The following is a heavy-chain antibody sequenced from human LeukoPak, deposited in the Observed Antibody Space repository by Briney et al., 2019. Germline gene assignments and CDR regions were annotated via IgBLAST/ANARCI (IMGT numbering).Heavy chain of an antibody. CDR2: IRSKAFGGTT. D-gene: IGHD3-9*01. V-gene: IGHV3-49*04. CDR3: TRVFPYDTLSWGDAFDL. Sequence: GGSLRLSCTASGFTFSSYTFNWVRQAPGKGLEWVGFIRSKAFGGTTEYAASVKGRFTISRDDSRGIAYLQMNSLKIEDTALYYCTRVFPYDTLSWGDAFDLWGQGTMVTVSS. J-gene: IGHJ3*01. CDR1: GFTFSSYT.